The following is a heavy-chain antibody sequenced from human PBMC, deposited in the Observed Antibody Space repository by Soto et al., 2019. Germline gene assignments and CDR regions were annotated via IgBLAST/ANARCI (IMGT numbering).Heavy chain of an antibody. CDR1: GYAFTGYY. V-gene: IGHV1-2*04. CDR2: INPNSGGT. D-gene: IGHD3-3*01. Sequence: ASVKVSCKASGYAFTGYYMHWVRQAPGQGLEWMGWINPNSGGTNYAQKFQGWVTMTRDTSISTAYMELSRLRSDDTAVYYCARGRFLEWSDAFDIWGQGTMVT. CDR3: ARGRFLEWSDAFDI. J-gene: IGHJ3*02.